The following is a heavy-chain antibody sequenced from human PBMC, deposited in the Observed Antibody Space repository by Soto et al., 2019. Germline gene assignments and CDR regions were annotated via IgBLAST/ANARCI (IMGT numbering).Heavy chain of an antibody. Sequence: PSEILSLTCAVSGYSISSSNWWGWIRQPPGKGLEWIGYIYYSGTTYYNPSLKSRVTMSVDTSKNQFSLKLTSVTAVDTAVYYCARREIQGPMDYWGQGTLVPVSS. CDR2: IYYSGTT. CDR3: ARREIQGPMDY. D-gene: IGHD1-26*01. CDR1: GYSISSSNW. J-gene: IGHJ4*02. V-gene: IGHV4-28*01.